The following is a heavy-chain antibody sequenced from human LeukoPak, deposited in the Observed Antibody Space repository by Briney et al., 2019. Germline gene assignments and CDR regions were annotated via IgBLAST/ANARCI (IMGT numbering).Heavy chain of an antibody. CDR3: ARSKLYDSSGYFLDP. CDR1: GGSFSGYY. V-gene: IGHV4-59*01. D-gene: IGHD3-22*01. J-gene: IGHJ5*02. Sequence: SETLSLTCAVYGGSFSGYYWSWIRQPPGKGLEWIGYIYYSGSTNYNPSLKSRVTISVDTSKNQFSLKLSSVTAADTAVYYCARSKLYDSSGYFLDPWGQGTLVTVSS. CDR2: IYYSGST.